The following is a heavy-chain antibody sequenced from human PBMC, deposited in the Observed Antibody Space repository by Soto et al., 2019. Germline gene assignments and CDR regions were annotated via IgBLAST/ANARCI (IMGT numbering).Heavy chain of an antibody. Sequence: QVQLVESGGGVVQPGRSLRLSCAASGFTFSSYGMHWVRQAPGKGLEWVAVIWYDGSNKYYADSVKGRFTISRDNSKNTLYLQMNSLRAEDTAVYYCARDLDGVSWFDPWGQGTLVTVSS. CDR1: GFTFSSYG. CDR3: ARDLDGVSWFDP. J-gene: IGHJ5*02. CDR2: IWYDGSNK. V-gene: IGHV3-33*01. D-gene: IGHD4-17*01.